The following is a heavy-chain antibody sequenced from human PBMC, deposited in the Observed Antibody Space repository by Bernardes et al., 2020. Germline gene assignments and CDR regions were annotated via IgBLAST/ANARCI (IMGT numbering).Heavy chain of an antibody. CDR3: ARDLRGDYTYFDY. Sequence: ASVKVSCKASGYPFTGYYMHWVRQAPGQGLEWMGRITPNSGGTNYAQKFQGRVTMTRDTSISTAYMELSRLSSDDTAVYYCARDLRGDYTYFDYWGQGTLVTGSS. D-gene: IGHD4-17*01. V-gene: IGHV1-2*06. CDR1: GYPFTGYY. J-gene: IGHJ4*02. CDR2: ITPNSGGT.